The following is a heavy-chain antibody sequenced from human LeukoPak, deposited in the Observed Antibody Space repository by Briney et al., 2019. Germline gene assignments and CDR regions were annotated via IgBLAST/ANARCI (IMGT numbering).Heavy chain of an antibody. CDR2: INSDGSST. V-gene: IGHV3-74*01. D-gene: IGHD3-10*01. Sequence: GGSLRLSCAASGFTFSSYAMGWVRQAPGKGLVWVSHINSDGSSTSYADSVKGRFTISRDNAKNTLYLQMNSLRAEDTAVYYCARDWVGYYGSGSSDYWGQGTLVTVSS. CDR1: GFTFSSYA. CDR3: ARDWVGYYGSGSSDY. J-gene: IGHJ4*02.